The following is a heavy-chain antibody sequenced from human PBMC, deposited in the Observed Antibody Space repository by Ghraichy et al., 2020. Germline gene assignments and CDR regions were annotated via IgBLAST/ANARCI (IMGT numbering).Heavy chain of an antibody. Sequence: ETLSLTCAASGFTVSSNYMSWVRQAPGKGLEWVSVIYSGGSTYYADSVKGRFTISRHNSKNTLYLQMNSLRAEDTAVYYCARGGGALRYFDWSKRGVDAFDIWGQGTMVTVSS. CDR2: IYSGGST. V-gene: IGHV3-53*04. CDR1: GFTVSSNY. D-gene: IGHD3-9*01. CDR3: ARGGGALRYFDWSKRGVDAFDI. J-gene: IGHJ3*02.